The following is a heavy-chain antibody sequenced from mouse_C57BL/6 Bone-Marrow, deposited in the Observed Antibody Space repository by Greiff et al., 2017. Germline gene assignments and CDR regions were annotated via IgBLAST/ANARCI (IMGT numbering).Heavy chain of an antibody. J-gene: IGHJ3*01. CDR2: IDPSDSYT. Sequence: QVQLQQPGAELVKPGASVKLSCKASGYTFTSYWMQWVKQRPGQGLEWIGEIDPSDSYTNYNQKFKGKATLTVDTSSSTAYMQLSSRTSEDSAVYYCAREGLSGFAYWGQGTLVTVSA. V-gene: IGHV1-50*01. CDR3: AREGLSGFAY. D-gene: IGHD2-4*01. CDR1: GYTFTSYW.